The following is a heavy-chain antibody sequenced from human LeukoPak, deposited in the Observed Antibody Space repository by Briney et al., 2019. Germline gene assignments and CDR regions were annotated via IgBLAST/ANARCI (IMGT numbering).Heavy chain of an antibody. J-gene: IGHJ6*02. D-gene: IGHD1-26*01. CDR3: ARPALGGIYYYYGMDV. V-gene: IGHV3-66*04. Sequence: GGSLRLSCAASGFTVSSNYMSWVRQAPGKGLEWVSVIYSGGSTYYADSVKGRFTISRDNSNNTLYLQMNSLRAEDTAVYYCARPALGGIYYYYGMDVWGQGTTVTVSS. CDR2: IYSGGST. CDR1: GFTVSSNY.